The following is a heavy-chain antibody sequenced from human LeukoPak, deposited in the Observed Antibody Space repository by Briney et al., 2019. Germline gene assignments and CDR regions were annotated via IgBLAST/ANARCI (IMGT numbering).Heavy chain of an antibody. J-gene: IGHJ1*01. CDR1: GYTFTSYY. CDR3: ARMGCSSTSCYVAEYFQH. V-gene: IGHV1-46*01. CDR2: INPSGGST. Sequence: GASVKVSCKASGYTFTSYYMHCVRQAPGQGLEWMGIINPSGGSTSYAQKFQGRVTMTRDMSTSTVYMELSSLRSEDTAVYYCARMGCSSTSCYVAEYFQHWGQGTLVTVSS. D-gene: IGHD2-2*01.